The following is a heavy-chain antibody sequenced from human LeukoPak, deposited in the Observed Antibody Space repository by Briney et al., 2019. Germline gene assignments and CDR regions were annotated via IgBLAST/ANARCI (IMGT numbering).Heavy chain of an antibody. J-gene: IGHJ3*02. D-gene: IGHD3-22*01. CDR1: GFTLGSYW. CDR2: IKQDGSEK. V-gene: IGHV3-7*03. Sequence: PGGSLRLSCAASGFTLGSYWMSWVRQAPGKGLEWVANIKQDGSEKYYVDSVKGRFTISKDNGKNSLYLQMNSLSAEDTAVYYCAKSMIRSLYDSIGGHEAFDIWGQGTMVTVSS. CDR3: AKSMIRSLYDSIGGHEAFDI.